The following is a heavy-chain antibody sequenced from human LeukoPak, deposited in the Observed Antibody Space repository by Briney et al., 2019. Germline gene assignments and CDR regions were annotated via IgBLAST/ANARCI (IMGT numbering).Heavy chain of an antibody. D-gene: IGHD6-13*01. CDR3: ARDRVGSIAAAGILYYYYMDV. CDR2: INTNSGHA. V-gene: IGHV7-4-1*02. CDR1: GYTFTSYG. Sequence: ASVKLPCKASGYTFTSYGISWVRQPPGQGLEWMGWINTNSGHATYAHGFTGRFVFSLDNSVSTAYLQVSSLKAEDTAVYYCARDRVGSIAAAGILYYYYMDVWGKGTTVTVSS. J-gene: IGHJ6*03.